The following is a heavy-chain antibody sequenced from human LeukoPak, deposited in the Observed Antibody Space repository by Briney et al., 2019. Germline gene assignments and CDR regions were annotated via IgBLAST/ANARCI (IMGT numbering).Heavy chain of an antibody. CDR2: IYHSGST. CDR3: ARDYDILPGPDAFDI. V-gene: IGHV4-38-2*02. J-gene: IGHJ3*02. CDR1: GYSISSGYY. D-gene: IGHD3-9*01. Sequence: KPSETLFLTCTVSGYSISSGYYWGWIRQPPGKGLEWIGSIYHSGSTYYNPSLKSRVTISVDTSKNQFSLKLSSVTAADTAVYYCARDYDILPGPDAFDIWGQGTMVTVSS.